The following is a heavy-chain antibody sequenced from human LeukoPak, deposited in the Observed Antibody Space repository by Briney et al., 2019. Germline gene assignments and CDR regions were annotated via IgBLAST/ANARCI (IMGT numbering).Heavy chain of an antibody. V-gene: IGHV3-13*05. CDR2: IGTAGDP. CDR3: ARGAQVVPAATPPPFYYYYGMDV. Sequence: PGGSLRLSCAASGFTFSSYDMHWVRQATGKGLEWVSAIGTAGDPYYPGSVKGRFTISRENAKNPLYLQMNSLRAGDTAVYYCARGAQVVPAATPPPFYYYYGMDVWGQGTTVTVSS. CDR1: GFTFSSYD. D-gene: IGHD2-2*01. J-gene: IGHJ6*02.